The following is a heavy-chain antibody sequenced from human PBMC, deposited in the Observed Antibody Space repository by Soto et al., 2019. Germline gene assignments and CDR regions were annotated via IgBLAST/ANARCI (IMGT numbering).Heavy chain of an antibody. CDR3: ARMADSLTTVTYYFFDI. CDR1: GGTLSNSA. CDR2: IIPVFNTS. Sequence: SVKVSCKASGGTLSNSAISWVRQAPGQRLQWMGGIIPVFNTSNFAQNLQGRVKFSAGESTSTAYMELSGLTSDDTAMYFCARMADSLTTVTYYFFDIWGQGTQVTVSS. D-gene: IGHD4-17*01. V-gene: IGHV1-69*13. J-gene: IGHJ4*02.